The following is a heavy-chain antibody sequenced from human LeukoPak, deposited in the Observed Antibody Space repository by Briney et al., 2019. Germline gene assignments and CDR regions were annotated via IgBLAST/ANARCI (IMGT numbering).Heavy chain of an antibody. Sequence: GGSLRLSCAATGFTLSSHDMHWGREGPGKGLEWVSAIGTAGETYYPGSVKGRFTISRENAQNSLFLQMNSLRAADTAVYYCARGYYYGMDVWGKGTTVTVSS. CDR3: ARGYYYGMDV. J-gene: IGHJ6*04. CDR1: GFTLSSHD. CDR2: IGTAGET. V-gene: IGHV3-13*01.